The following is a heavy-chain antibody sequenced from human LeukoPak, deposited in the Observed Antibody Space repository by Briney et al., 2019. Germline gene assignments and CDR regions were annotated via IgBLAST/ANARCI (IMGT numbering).Heavy chain of an antibody. CDR2: IYYSGST. D-gene: IGHD2-2*01. Sequence: PSETLSLTCTVSGGSISSSSYYWGWIRQPPGKGLEWIGSIYYSGSTYYNPSLKSRVTISVDTSKNQFSLKLSPVTAADTAVYYCARPVSSSYASEYFQHWGQGTLVTVSS. V-gene: IGHV4-39*01. CDR1: GGSISSSSYY. J-gene: IGHJ1*01. CDR3: ARPVSSSYASEYFQH.